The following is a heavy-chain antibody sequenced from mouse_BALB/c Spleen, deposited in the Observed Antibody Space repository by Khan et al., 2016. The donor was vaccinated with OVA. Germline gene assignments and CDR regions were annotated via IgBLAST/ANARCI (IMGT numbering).Heavy chain of an antibody. CDR2: IYPGSGRT. J-gene: IGHJ3*01. D-gene: IGHD1-1*01. CDR3: ARSYDGAWFAY. CDR1: GYIFIDYV. V-gene: IGHV1-77*01. Sequence: QVQLQQSGPELMKPGASVKMSCKASGYIFIDYVISWVKQRTGQGLEWIGEIYPGSGRTYYNERFKGKATLTADKSSNTAYMQLSSLTSEDSAVCFCARSYDGAWFAYWGQGTPVTVSA.